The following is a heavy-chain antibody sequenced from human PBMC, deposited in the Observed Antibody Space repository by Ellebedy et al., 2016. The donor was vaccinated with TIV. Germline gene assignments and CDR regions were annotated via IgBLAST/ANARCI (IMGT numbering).Heavy chain of an antibody. V-gene: IGHV3-7*01. CDR2: IRQEGDEI. J-gene: IGHJ5*02. Sequence: PGGSLRLSCAASGFNFRSYWMTWVRQAPGKGLEWVAKIRQEGDEIYYVESVKGRFTISRDNAKNSLFLQMNSLRVEDTAVYYCARRASYGDYAVQVNPWFDPWGQGTRVTVSS. D-gene: IGHD4-17*01. CDR3: ARRASYGDYAVQVNPWFDP. CDR1: GFNFRSYW.